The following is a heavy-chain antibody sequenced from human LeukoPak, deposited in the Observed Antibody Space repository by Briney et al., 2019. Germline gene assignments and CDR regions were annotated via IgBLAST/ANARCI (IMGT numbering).Heavy chain of an antibody. Sequence: GGSLRLSCAASGFNFDDYAMHWVRQAPGKGLEWVCLISGDGGSTYYADSVKGRFTISRDNSKNSLYLQMNSLRTEDTALYYCAKELELREGYYYGMDVWGQGTTVTVSS. V-gene: IGHV3-43*02. CDR1: GFNFDDYA. CDR3: AKELELREGYYYGMDV. J-gene: IGHJ6*02. CDR2: ISGDGGST. D-gene: IGHD1-7*01.